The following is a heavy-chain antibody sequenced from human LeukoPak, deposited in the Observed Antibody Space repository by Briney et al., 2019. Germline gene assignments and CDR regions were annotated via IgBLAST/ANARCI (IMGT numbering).Heavy chain of an antibody. J-gene: IGHJ4*02. CDR2: ISSSSSYI. CDR1: GFTLSSYN. CDR3: AREDWTK. V-gene: IGHV3-21*01. Sequence: PGGPLRLSCVASGFTLSSYNMNWVRQAPGKGLEWVSFISSSSSYIYYADSVKGRFTISRDNAKNSLCLQMNSLRAEDTAVYYCAREDWTKWGQGTLVTVSS. D-gene: IGHD3/OR15-3a*01.